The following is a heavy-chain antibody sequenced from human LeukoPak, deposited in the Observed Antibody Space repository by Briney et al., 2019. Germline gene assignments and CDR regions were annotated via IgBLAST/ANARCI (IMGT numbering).Heavy chain of an antibody. CDR1: GYSISSGSY. D-gene: IGHD1-7*01. V-gene: IGHV4-38-2*02. J-gene: IGHJ4*02. CDR3: ARVNWNYSIGY. Sequence: SETLSLTCSVSGYSISSGSYWGWIRQPPGKGLEWIGSIYYSGSTYYNPSLKSRVTISVDTSKNQFSLKLSSVTAADTAVYYCARVNWNYSIGYWGQGTLVTVSS. CDR2: IYYSGST.